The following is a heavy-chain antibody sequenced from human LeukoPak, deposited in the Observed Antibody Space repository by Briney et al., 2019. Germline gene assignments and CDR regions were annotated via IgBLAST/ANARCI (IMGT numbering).Heavy chain of an antibody. CDR1: GFTFSDYY. CDR2: ISSSGSTI. CDR3: ARQRRVPSPYGMDV. J-gene: IGHJ6*02. Sequence: GGSLRLSCAASGFTFSDYYMSWIRQAPGKGLEWVSYISSSGSTIYYADSVKGRFTISRDNAKNSPYLQMNSLRAEDTAVYYCARQRRVPSPYGMDVWGQGTTVTVSS. D-gene: IGHD3-3*01. V-gene: IGHV3-11*01.